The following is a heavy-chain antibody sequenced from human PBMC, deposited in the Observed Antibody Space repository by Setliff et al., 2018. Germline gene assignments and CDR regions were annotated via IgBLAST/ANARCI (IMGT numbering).Heavy chain of an antibody. CDR2: IIPIFGTA. CDR3: ARDTYIGDFWSGYYIQGRFDP. CDR1: GYTFTGYY. D-gene: IGHD3-3*01. J-gene: IGHJ5*02. Sequence: ASVKVSCKASGYTFTGYYMYWVRQAPGQGLEWMGRIIPIFGTANYAQKFQGRVTITRNTSISTAYMELSSLRSDDTAVYYCARDTYIGDFWSGYYIQGRFDPWGQGTLVTVSS. V-gene: IGHV1-2*02.